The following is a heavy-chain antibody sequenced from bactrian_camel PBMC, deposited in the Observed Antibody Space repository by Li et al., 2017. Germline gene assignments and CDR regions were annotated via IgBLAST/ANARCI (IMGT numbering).Heavy chain of an antibody. J-gene: IGHJ4*01. D-gene: IGHD6*01. CDR2: INNGGDIT. Sequence: ESGGGLVQPGGSLRLSCTASGFTFSFYGMSWVRQAPGKGLEWVSGINNGGDITSYADSVKGRFTISQDKAKNTVVLQMNDLKPDDTSVYYCVLAPSCASRWPNSRSFPHWGQGTQVTVS. CDR1: GFTFSFYG. V-gene: IGHV3S40*01. CDR3: VLAPSCASRWPNSRSFPH.